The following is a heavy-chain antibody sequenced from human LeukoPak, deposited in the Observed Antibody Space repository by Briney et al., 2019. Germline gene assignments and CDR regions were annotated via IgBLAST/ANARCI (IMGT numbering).Heavy chain of an antibody. CDR2: INHSGIT. Sequence: PSETLSLTCAVYGGSFSGYYWSWIRQPPGKGLEGIGEINHSGITNYNPSLKSRVTISVDTSKNQFSLKLSSVTAADTAVYYCARGIPTSRLTYYYDSSGYYFDYWGQGTLVTVSS. V-gene: IGHV4-34*01. CDR3: ARGIPTSRLTYYYDSSGYYFDY. CDR1: GGSFSGYY. D-gene: IGHD3-22*01. J-gene: IGHJ4*02.